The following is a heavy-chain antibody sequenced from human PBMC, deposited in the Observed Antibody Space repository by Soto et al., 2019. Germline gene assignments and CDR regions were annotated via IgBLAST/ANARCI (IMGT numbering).Heavy chain of an antibody. V-gene: IGHV3-21*01. Sequence: GGSLRLSCAASGFTFSSYSMNWVRQAPGKGLEWVSSISSSSSYIYYADSVKGRFTISRDNAKNSLYLQMNSLRAEDTAVYYCARIPSNGPQNFPFDYWGQGTLVTVSS. J-gene: IGHJ4*02. CDR2: ISSSSSYI. CDR3: ARIPSNGPQNFPFDY. D-gene: IGHD2-8*01. CDR1: GFTFSSYS.